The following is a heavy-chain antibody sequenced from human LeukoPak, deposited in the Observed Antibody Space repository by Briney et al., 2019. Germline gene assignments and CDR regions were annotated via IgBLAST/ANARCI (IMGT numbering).Heavy chain of an antibody. J-gene: IGHJ4*02. D-gene: IGHD6-13*01. CDR1: GFTFSSYS. CDR2: ISSSSSYI. CDR3: AKENMGSSPIPTDY. Sequence: KTGGSLRLSCAASGFTFSSYSMNWVRQAPGKGLEWVSSISSSSSYIYYADSVKGRFTISRDNAKNSLYLQMNSLRAEDTAVYYCAKENMGSSPIPTDYWGQGTLVTVSS. V-gene: IGHV3-21*04.